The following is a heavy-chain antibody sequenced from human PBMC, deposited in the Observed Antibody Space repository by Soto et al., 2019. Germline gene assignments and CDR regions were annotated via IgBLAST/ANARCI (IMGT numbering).Heavy chain of an antibody. D-gene: IGHD2-15*01. CDR2: INHSGST. CDR3: ARGREVVVVAATLDY. V-gene: IGHV4-34*01. Sequence: PSETLSLTCAVYGGSFSGYYWSWIRQPPGKGLEWIGEINHSGSTNYNPSLKSRVTISVDTSKNQFSLKLSSVTAADTAVYYCARGREVVVVAATLDYWGQGTLLTVSS. J-gene: IGHJ4*02. CDR1: GGSFSGYY.